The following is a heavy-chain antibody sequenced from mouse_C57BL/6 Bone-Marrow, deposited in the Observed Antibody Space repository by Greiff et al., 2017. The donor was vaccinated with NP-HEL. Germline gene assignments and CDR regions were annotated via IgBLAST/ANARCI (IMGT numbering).Heavy chain of an antibody. D-gene: IGHD1-1*01. V-gene: IGHV1-81*01. CDR1: GYTFTSYG. J-gene: IGHJ3*01. CDR2: IYPRSGNT. Sequence: PLQQSGAELARPGASVKLSCKASGYTFTSYGISWVKQRTGQGLEWIGEIYPRSGNTYYNEKFKGKATLTADKSSSTAYMELRSLTSEDSAVYFCARRDLLLLFAYWGQGTLVTVSA. CDR3: ARRDLLLLFAY.